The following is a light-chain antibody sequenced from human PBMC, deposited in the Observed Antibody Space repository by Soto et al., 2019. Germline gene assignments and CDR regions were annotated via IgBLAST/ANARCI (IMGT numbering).Light chain of an antibody. J-gene: IGLJ1*01. CDR2: DVS. CDR3: TSYTSFSTYV. CDR1: SNDVGAYNY. Sequence: QSVLTQPASVSGSPGQSITVSCTVTSNDVGAYNYVSWYQQHPGTAPKLMIYDVSNRPSGVSNRFSGSKSGNTASLTISGLQAEDEADYYCTSYTSFSTYVFVTVTWSPS. V-gene: IGLV2-14*03.